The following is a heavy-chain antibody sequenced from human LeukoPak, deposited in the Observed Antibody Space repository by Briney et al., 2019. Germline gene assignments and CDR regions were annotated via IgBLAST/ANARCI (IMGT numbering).Heavy chain of an antibody. Sequence: PGGSLRLSCAASGFTFSSYAMHWVRQAPVQGLEYVSAITSNGNSPYYANSVRGRFTISRDNSKNTLYLQMGSLRVEDMAVYYCAREYCSGGDCQYYFDYWGQGTLVTVSS. J-gene: IGHJ4*02. V-gene: IGHV3-64*01. CDR3: AREYCSGGDCQYYFDY. CDR2: ITSNGNSP. D-gene: IGHD2-15*01. CDR1: GFTFSSYA.